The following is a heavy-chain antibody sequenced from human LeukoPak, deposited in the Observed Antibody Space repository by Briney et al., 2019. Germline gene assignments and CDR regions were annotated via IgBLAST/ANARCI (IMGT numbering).Heavy chain of an antibody. J-gene: IGHJ6*03. Sequence: PSETLSLTCTVSGGSISSGSYYWSWIRQPAGKGLEWIGRIYTSGSTNYNPSLKSRVTISVDTSKNQFSLKLSSVTAADTAVYYCALEGQLVGKKYYYYYMDVWGKGTTVTVSS. CDR2: IYTSGST. CDR3: ALEGQLVGKKYYYYYMDV. V-gene: IGHV4-61*02. D-gene: IGHD6-6*01. CDR1: GGSISSGSYY.